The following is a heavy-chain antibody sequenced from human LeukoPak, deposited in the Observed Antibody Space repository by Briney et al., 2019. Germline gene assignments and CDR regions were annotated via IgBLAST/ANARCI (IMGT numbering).Heavy chain of an antibody. J-gene: IGHJ3*02. V-gene: IGHV5-51*01. Sequence: GESLQISCKGSGYSFTTYWIGWVRPMPGKGLEWMGIIYPGASDTTYSPSFQGQVTISADKSISTAYLQWSSLKASDTAMYYCARRFYDILTGSRDAFDIWGQGTMVTVSS. D-gene: IGHD3-9*01. CDR3: ARRFYDILTGSRDAFDI. CDR2: IYPGASDT. CDR1: GYSFTTYW.